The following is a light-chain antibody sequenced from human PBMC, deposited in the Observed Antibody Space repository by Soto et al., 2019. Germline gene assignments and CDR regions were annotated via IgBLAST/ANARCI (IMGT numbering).Light chain of an antibody. J-gene: IGKJ2*01. V-gene: IGKV3-11*01. Sequence: EIVLTQSPATLSLSPGERATLSCRASQSVSSYLAWYQQKPGQAPRLLIYDASNRATGIPARCSGSWSGTDFTLTIRSLEPEDFAVYYCQQRSNWYTFGQGTKLEIK. CDR3: QQRSNWYT. CDR1: QSVSSY. CDR2: DAS.